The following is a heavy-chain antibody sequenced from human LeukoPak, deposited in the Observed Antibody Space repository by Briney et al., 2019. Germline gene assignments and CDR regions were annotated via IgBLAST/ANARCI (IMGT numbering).Heavy chain of an antibody. Sequence: GASVKVSCKASGYTFTGYYMHWVRQAPGQGLEWMGWINPNSGGTNYAQKFQGRVTMTRDTSISTAYMELSRLRSDDTAVYYCAVWIEYSSPIIAVAGTSDYWGQGTLVTVSS. V-gene: IGHV1-2*02. J-gene: IGHJ4*02. CDR3: AVWIEYSSPIIAVAGTSDY. CDR2: INPNSGGT. D-gene: IGHD6-19*01. CDR1: GYTFTGYY.